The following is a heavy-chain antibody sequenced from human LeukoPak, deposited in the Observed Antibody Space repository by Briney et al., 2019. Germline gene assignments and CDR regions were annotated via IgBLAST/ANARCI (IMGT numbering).Heavy chain of an antibody. CDR1: GHTFSRYW. D-gene: IGHD2-2*01. CDR3: ARGFQYEAY. Sequence: GGSVTLPCAASGHTFSRYWVSWPRGSREKAVEWVANIKQDGSEKYYVDSVKGRFTISRDNDKNSLYLQMNSLRAEDTAVYYCARGFQYEAYWGQGTLVTVSS. J-gene: IGHJ4*02. CDR2: IKQDGSEK. V-gene: IGHV3-7*01.